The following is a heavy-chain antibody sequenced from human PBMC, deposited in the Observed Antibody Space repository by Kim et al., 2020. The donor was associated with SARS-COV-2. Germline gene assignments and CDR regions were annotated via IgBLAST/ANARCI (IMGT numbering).Heavy chain of an antibody. D-gene: IGHD2-15*01. Sequence: KGRSTISRANSKNRLYLQMNSLRAEDTAVYYCARDLVAATPWYYYYYCMDVWGQGTTVTVSS. V-gene: IGHV3-30*13. J-gene: IGHJ6*02. CDR3: ARDLVAATPWYYYYYCMDV.